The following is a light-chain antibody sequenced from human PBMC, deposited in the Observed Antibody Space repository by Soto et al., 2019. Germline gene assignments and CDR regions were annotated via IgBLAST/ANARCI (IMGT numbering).Light chain of an antibody. CDR3: QSYDSSLSAVV. Sequence: QSVLTQPPSVSGAPGQRVTISCTGSSSNIGAGYDVHWYQQLPGTAPKLLIYGNSNRPSGVPDRFSGSKSGTSASLAITGFQAEDEADYYGQSYDSSLSAVVFGGGTKLTVL. V-gene: IGLV1-40*01. J-gene: IGLJ2*01. CDR2: GNS. CDR1: SSNIGAGYD.